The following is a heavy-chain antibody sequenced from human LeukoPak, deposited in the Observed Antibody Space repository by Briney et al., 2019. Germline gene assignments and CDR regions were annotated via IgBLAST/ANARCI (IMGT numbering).Heavy chain of an antibody. V-gene: IGHV4-34*01. CDR1: GVSFSGYY. Sequence: SETLSLTCAVYGVSFSGYYWSWIRQPPGKGLEWIGEINHSGSTNYNPSLMSRVFILVDTSKNKFSLKLSSVTAADTAVYYCARGEWELRDSDYWGQGTLVTVSS. D-gene: IGHD1-26*01. J-gene: IGHJ4*02. CDR3: ARGEWELRDSDY. CDR2: INHSGST.